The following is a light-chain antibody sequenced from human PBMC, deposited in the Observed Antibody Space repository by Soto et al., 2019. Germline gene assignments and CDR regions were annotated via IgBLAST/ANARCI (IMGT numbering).Light chain of an antibody. Sequence: DIQMTQSPTSLSASVGDRVTITCQASQGIRNFVAWYQQKPGKAPKLLIYAASTLQSGVPSRFSGRGSGTDFTITINSLQPEDVATYSCQKYSSVPVFGPGTKVEIK. V-gene: IGKV1-27*01. CDR2: AAS. CDR3: QKYSSVPV. CDR1: QGIRNF. J-gene: IGKJ3*01.